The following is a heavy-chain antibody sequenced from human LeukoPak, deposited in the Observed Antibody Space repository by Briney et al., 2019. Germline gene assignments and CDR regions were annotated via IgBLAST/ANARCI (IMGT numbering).Heavy chain of an antibody. Sequence: SETLSLTCTVSGGSVSNYYWSWVRQPPRKGPEYIGYIYHSGTTNYNPSLKSRVTMSLDTSKNQFSLKLSSVTAADTALYYCATGSSYPPGELDYWGQGSLVTVSS. V-gene: IGHV4-59*02. CDR3: ATGSSYPPGELDY. CDR2: IYHSGTT. CDR1: GGSVSNYY. D-gene: IGHD1-7*01. J-gene: IGHJ4*02.